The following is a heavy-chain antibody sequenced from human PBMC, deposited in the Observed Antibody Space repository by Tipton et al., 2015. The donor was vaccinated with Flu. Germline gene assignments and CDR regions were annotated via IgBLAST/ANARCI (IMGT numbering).Heavy chain of an antibody. CDR2: INHSGST. Sequence: TLSLTCAVYGGSFSGYYWSWIRQPPGKGLEWIGEINHSGSTNYNPSLKSRVTISVDTSKNQFSLKLSSLTAADTAVYYCARKTKGTMVRGVIVNWFDPWGQGTLVTVSS. CDR1: GGSFSGYY. J-gene: IGHJ5*02. D-gene: IGHD3-10*01. CDR3: ARKTKGTMVRGVIVNWFDP. V-gene: IGHV4-34*01.